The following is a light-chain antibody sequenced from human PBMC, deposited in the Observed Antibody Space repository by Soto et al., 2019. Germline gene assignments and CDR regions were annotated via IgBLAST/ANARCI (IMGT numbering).Light chain of an antibody. V-gene: IGLV1-40*01. J-gene: IGLJ2*01. CDR2: GNN. CDR3: ATWDGSLPGEV. Sequence: QSVLTQPPSVSGAPGQRVTISCTGGSSNIGAGYDVHWYQQLPETAPKLLIYGNNIRPSGVPDRFSGSKSGTSGTLDITGLQTGDEADYYCATWDGSLPGEVFGGGTQLTVL. CDR1: SSNIGAGYD.